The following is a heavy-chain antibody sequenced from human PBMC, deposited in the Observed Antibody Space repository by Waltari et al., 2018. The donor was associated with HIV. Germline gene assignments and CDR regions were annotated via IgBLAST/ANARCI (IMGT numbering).Heavy chain of an antibody. V-gene: IGHV3-48*01. CDR3: ARAAYTSAWHYFDL. D-gene: IGHD6-19*01. Sequence: EVQLVESGGGLVQPGGSLRLSCAVSGFTFSDYNMNWVRQAPGKGLEGIAYLSHKNSDSIYYADSVKGRFTISRDDAKNSLFLQMNNLRVEDTAVYFCARAAYTSAWHYFDLWGQGNLVTVSS. CDR2: LSHKNSDSI. CDR1: GFTFSDYN. J-gene: IGHJ4*02.